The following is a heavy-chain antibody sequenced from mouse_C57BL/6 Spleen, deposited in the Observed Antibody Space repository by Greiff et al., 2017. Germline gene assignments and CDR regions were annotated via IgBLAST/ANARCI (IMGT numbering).Heavy chain of an antibody. J-gene: IGHJ3*01. CDR1: GYTFTDYY. CDR2: INPNNGGT. D-gene: IGHD4-1*01. V-gene: IGHV1-26*01. Sequence: EVQLQQSGPELVKPGASVKISCKASGYTFTDYYMNWVKQSHGKSLEWIGEINPNNGGTSYNQKFKGKATLTVDKSSSTAYMELRSLASEDSAVYYCGRGTGTWFADWGQGTLVTVSA. CDR3: GRGTGTWFAD.